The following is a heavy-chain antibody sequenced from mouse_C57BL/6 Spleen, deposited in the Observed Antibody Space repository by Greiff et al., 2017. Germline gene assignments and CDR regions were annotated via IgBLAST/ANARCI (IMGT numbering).Heavy chain of an antibody. V-gene: IGHV1-54*01. D-gene: IGHD2-1*01. Sequence: QVQLQQSGAELVRPGTSVKVSCKASGYAFTNYLIEWVKQRPGQGLEWIGVINPGSGGTNYNEKFKGKATLTADKSSSTAYMQLSSLTSEDSAVYFCARGGYYGNYVFDYWGQGTTLTVSS. CDR1: GYAFTNYL. CDR3: ARGGYYGNYVFDY. J-gene: IGHJ2*01. CDR2: INPGSGGT.